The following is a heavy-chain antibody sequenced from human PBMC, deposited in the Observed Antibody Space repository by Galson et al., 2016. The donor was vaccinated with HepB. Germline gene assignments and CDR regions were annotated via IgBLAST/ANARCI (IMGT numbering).Heavy chain of an antibody. CDR2: IYSGGGS. CDR3: ARETTLSYYMDV. Sequence: SLRLSCAASGFIVSTYFMTWVRQAPGKGLEWVSIIYSGGGSYHADSVKGRFTISRDNSKNTLYLQMNSLRPEDTAVYYCARETTLSYYMDVWGKGTTVTVSS. D-gene: IGHD1-14*01. J-gene: IGHJ6*03. V-gene: IGHV3-66*02. CDR1: GFIVSTYF.